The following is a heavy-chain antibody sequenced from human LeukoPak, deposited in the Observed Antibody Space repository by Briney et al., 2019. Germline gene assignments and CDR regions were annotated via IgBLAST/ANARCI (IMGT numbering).Heavy chain of an antibody. Sequence: KSGGSLRLSCAASGFTFSSYEMNWVRRAPGKGLEWVSSISTSSSYIYYADSVRGRFTISRDNAKNSLYLQMNSLRAEDTAVYSCARGADGVSSNSRGWFDPWGQGTLVTVSS. J-gene: IGHJ5*02. CDR1: GFTFSSYE. CDR3: ARGADGVSSNSRGWFDP. D-gene: IGHD2-15*01. CDR2: ISTSSSYI. V-gene: IGHV3-21*01.